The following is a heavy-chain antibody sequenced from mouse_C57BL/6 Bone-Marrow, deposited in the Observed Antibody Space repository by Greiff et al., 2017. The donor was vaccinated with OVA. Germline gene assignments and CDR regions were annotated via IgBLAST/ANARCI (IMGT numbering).Heavy chain of an antibody. Sequence: VQLQESGPELVKPGASVKISCKSSCYSFTSYYIHWVKQRPGQGLEWIGWIYPGSGNTKYNEKFKGKATLTADTSSSTAYMQLSSLTSEDSAVYYCARGSNSYYFDYWGQGTTLTVSS. CDR1: CYSFTSYY. CDR3: ARGSNSYYFDY. D-gene: IGHD2-5*01. J-gene: IGHJ2*01. V-gene: IGHV1-66*01. CDR2: IYPGSGNT.